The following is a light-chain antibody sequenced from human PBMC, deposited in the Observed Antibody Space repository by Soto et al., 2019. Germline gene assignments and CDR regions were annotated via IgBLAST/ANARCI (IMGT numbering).Light chain of an antibody. J-gene: IGLJ1*01. V-gene: IGLV1-51*01. CDR1: SSNIGGNS. Sequence: GQKVTISCSGSSSNIGGNSVSWYQQLPGTAPKLLIYDDNKRPSGIPDRFSGSKSGTSATLGITGFQTGDEADYYCGSWDSSLSAYVFGTGTKV. CDR3: GSWDSSLSAYV. CDR2: DDN.